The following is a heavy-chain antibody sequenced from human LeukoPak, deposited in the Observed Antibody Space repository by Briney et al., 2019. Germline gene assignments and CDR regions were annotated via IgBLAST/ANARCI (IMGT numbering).Heavy chain of an antibody. Sequence: GGSLSLSCAASGLTFRSFTMNWVRQAPGKGWEGFSSISGSSSYIYYADSVKGRFTISRDNAKNSLYLQMNSLRAEDTAVYYCASFGVVISHYYYYYMDVWGKGTTVTVSS. D-gene: IGHD3-3*01. CDR1: GLTFRSFT. J-gene: IGHJ6*03. V-gene: IGHV3-21*01. CDR2: ISGSSSYI. CDR3: ASFGVVISHYYYYYMDV.